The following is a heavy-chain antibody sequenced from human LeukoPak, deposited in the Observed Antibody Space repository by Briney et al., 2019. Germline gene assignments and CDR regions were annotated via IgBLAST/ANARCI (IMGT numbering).Heavy chain of an antibody. CDR3: AKDPMVNYYYYYMDV. D-gene: IGHD3-10*01. Sequence: GGSLRLSCAASGFTFSSYWMSWVRQAPGKGLEWVANIKQDGSEKYYVDSVKGRFTISRDNAKNSLYLQMNSLRVEDTAVYYCAKDPMVNYYYYYMDVWGKGTTVTVSS. V-gene: IGHV3-7*01. CDR2: IKQDGSEK. CDR1: GFTFSSYW. J-gene: IGHJ6*03.